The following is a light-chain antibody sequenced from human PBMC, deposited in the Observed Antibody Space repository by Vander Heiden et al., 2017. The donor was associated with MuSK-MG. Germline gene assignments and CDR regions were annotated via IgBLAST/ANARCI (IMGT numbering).Light chain of an antibody. Sequence: DIVMPESPDSLAVSLGERATINCKSSQSVFYSSNNKNYLAWYQQKPGQPPKLPIYCPSTRESGVPDRFSGRGSGTDFTLTISILQAQDVAVYYCQQDAGTPIAFGQGTRLEIK. CDR2: CPS. V-gene: IGKV4-1*01. CDR3: QQDAGTPIA. CDR1: QSVFYSSNNKNY. J-gene: IGKJ5*01.